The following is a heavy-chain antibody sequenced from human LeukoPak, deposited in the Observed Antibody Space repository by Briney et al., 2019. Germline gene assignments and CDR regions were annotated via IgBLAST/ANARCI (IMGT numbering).Heavy chain of an antibody. CDR1: GGCISSYY. CDR3: AREIPYLYYFDS. J-gene: IGHJ4*02. Sequence: SETLSRNCTGSGGCISSYYWSRIRQPPGQGLEWIRYIYYSGSTNDNPSLKSRVTISVDTSKNQFSLKLSSVTAADTAVYYCAREIPYLYYFDSWGQGTLVTVSS. CDR2: IYYSGST. V-gene: IGHV4-59*01.